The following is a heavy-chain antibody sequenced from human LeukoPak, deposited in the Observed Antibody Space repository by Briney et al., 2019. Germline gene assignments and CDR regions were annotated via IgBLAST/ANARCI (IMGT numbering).Heavy chain of an antibody. CDR2: IYYSGST. CDR3: ASAYSGSYRYDY. V-gene: IGHV4-31*03. Sequence: SETLSLTCTVSGGSISSSSYHWGWIRQPPGKGLEWIGYIYYSGSTYYNPSLKSRVTISVDTSKNQFSLKLSSVTAADTAVYYCASAYSGSYRYDYWGQGTLVTVSS. CDR1: GGSISSSSYH. D-gene: IGHD1-26*01. J-gene: IGHJ4*02.